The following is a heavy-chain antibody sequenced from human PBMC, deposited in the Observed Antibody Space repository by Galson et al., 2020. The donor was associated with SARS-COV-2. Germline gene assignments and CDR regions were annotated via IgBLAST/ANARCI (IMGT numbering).Heavy chain of an antibody. J-gene: IGHJ4*03. CDR2: TYYRSHGYY. CDR1: GDSISSNSAA. CDR3: ARSSTATAAAFDY. V-gene: IGHV6-1*01. D-gene: IGHD2-2*01. Sequence: SQTLSLTCAISGDSISSNSAAWHWIRQSPSRGLEWLGRTYYRSHGYYDYAVSVAGRMTISPETSKNQFSLQLNSVTPEDTAVYYCARSSTATAAAFDYWGHGTVVTVSS.